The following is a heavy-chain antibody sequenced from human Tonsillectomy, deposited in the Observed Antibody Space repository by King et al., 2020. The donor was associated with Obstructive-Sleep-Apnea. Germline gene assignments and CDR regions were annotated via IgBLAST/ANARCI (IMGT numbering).Heavy chain of an antibody. CDR2: ISSSSSYT. D-gene: IGHD1-26*01. J-gene: IGHJ4*02. Sequence: VQLVESGGGLVKPGGSLRLSCAASGFTFSDYYMTWIRQAQGKGLEWVSYISSSSSYTNYADSVKGRFTISRDNAKNAKTSLYLQMNSLTAEDTAVYYCARVGVVGATLWNFDYWGQGTLVTVSS. V-gene: IGHV3-11*05. CDR1: GFTFSDYY. CDR3: ARVGVVGATLWNFDY.